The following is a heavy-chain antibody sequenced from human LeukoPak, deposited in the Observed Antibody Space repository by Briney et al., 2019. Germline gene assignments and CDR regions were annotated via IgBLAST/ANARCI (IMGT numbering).Heavy chain of an antibody. CDR3: AKGAPNYYYDSSGYYSY. J-gene: IGHJ4*02. CDR2: ISSSSSTI. Sequence: GGSLRLSCAASGFTFSSYSMNWVRQAPGKGLEWVSYISSSSSTIYYADSVKGRFTISRDNAKNSLYLQMNSLRAEDTALYYCAKGAPNYYYDSSGYYSYWGQGTLVTVSS. D-gene: IGHD3-22*01. CDR1: GFTFSSYS. V-gene: IGHV3-48*01.